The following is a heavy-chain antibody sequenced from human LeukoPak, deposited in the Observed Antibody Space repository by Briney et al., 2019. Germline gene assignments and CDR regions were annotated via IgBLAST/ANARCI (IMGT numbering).Heavy chain of an antibody. CDR2: VYHGGTT. J-gene: IGHJ4*02. CDR3: ARSPRNDYFDS. CDR1: GGSISSRDYS. V-gene: IGHV4-30-2*01. Sequence: SQTLSLTCAVSGGSISSRDYSWSWIRLPPGKGLEWIGSVYHGGTTYYNPSLKSRVTISEDRSKNQFSLKLSSVTAADTAMYFCARSPRNDYFDSWGQGTLVTVSS.